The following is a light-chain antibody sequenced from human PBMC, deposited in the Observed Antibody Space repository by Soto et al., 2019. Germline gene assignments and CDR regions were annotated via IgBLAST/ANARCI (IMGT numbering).Light chain of an antibody. Sequence: SVLTQPPSVSGAPGQRVTISCAGRSSHIGATHDIHWYQQLPGAAPRLLIYGNSNRPSGVPDRFAGSKSGTSASLAIIGLRVEDEGIYYCQAFDNSLSASGVFGGGTKVTVL. CDR2: GNS. CDR3: QAFDNSLSASGV. CDR1: SSHIGATHD. V-gene: IGLV1-40*01. J-gene: IGLJ3*02.